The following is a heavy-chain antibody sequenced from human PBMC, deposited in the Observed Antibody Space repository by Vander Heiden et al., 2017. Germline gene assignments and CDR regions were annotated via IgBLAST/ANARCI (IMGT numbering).Heavy chain of an antibody. Sequence: VQLVVSGGGLVKPGGSLRLSCAASGFTFSDAWMSWVRQAPGKGLEWVGRIKTKTDGGTTDYAAPVKGRFTISRDESKNTLYLQMNSLKTEDTAAYYCATSGGGSGSAMYYWGQGPLVTVSS. V-gene: IGHV3-15*01. CDR1: GFTFSDAW. CDR3: ATSGGGSGSAMYY. CDR2: IKTKTDGGTT. J-gene: IGHJ4*02. D-gene: IGHD3-10*01.